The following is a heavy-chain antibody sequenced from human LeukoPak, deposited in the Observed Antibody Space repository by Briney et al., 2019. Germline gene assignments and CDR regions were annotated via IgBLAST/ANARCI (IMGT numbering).Heavy chain of an antibody. CDR3: ARRTLRLGELLPFDY. J-gene: IGHJ4*02. Sequence: SETLSLTCTVSGGSISSSSYYWGWIRQPPGKGLEWIGSIYYSGRTYYNPSLKSRVTISVDTSKNQFSLKLSSVTAADTAVYYCARRTLRLGELLPFDYWGQGTLVTVSS. CDR1: GGSISSSSYY. V-gene: IGHV4-39*01. CDR2: IYYSGRT. D-gene: IGHD3-16*01.